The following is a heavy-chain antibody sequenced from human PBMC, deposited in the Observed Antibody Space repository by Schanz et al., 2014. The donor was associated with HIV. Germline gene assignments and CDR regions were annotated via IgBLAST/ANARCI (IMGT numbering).Heavy chain of an antibody. V-gene: IGHV3-23*01. CDR3: AKPEYDSRGNSQSHFDY. CDR1: GFTFSSYA. J-gene: IGHJ4*02. Sequence: EALLLESGGGLVQPGGSLRLSCAASGFTFSSYAMTWVRQAPGKGLEWVSSISESGTRSYYADSVNGRFTISRDKSKNTLYLQMTTLRTEDTAVYYCAKPEYDSRGNSQSHFDYWGQGTLVTVSS. D-gene: IGHD3-22*01. CDR2: ISESGTRS.